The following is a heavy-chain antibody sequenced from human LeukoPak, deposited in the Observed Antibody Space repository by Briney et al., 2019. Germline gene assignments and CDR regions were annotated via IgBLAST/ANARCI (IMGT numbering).Heavy chain of an antibody. CDR2: INHSGST. J-gene: IGHJ4*02. Sequence: SETLSLTCAVYGGSFSGYYWSWIRQPPGKGLEWIGEINHSGSTNYNPSLKSRVTISVDTSKNQFSLKLSSVTAADTAVYYCARGWLTTVTSLDYWGQGTLVTVSS. D-gene: IGHD4-17*01. CDR3: ARGWLTTVTSLDY. CDR1: GGSFSGYY. V-gene: IGHV4-34*01.